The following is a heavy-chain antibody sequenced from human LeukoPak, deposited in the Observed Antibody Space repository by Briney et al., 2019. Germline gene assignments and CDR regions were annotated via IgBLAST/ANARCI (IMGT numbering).Heavy chain of an antibody. D-gene: IGHD3-22*01. CDR2: IYTSGST. V-gene: IGHV4-4*07. J-gene: IGHJ3*02. CDR3: ARDNYYYDSSGYYPDAFDI. CDR1: GASISSYY. Sequence: SETLSLTCTVSGASISSYYWSWIRQPAGKGLEWIGRIYTSGSTNYNPSLKSRVTMSVDTSKDQFSLKLSSVTAADTAVYYCARDNYYYDSSGYYPDAFDIWGQGTMVTVSS.